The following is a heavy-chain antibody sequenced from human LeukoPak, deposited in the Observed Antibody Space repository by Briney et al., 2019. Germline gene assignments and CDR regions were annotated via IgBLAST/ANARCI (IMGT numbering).Heavy chain of an antibody. D-gene: IGHD6-13*01. CDR1: GGSISSYH. CDR3: ARDTEAGSDAFDI. J-gene: IGHJ3*02. V-gene: IGHV4-59*01. CDR2: IYYSGST. Sequence: SETLSLTCTVSGGSISSYHWSWIRQPPGKGLEWIGYIYYSGSTNYNPSLKSRVTISVDTSKNQFSLKLSSVTAADTAVYYCARDTEAGSDAFDIWGQGTMVTVSS.